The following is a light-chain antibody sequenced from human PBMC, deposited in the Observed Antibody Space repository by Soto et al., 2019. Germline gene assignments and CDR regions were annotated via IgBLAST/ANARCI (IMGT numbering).Light chain of an antibody. CDR3: MQALQTPIT. V-gene: IGKV2-28*01. CDR2: FGS. CDR1: QSLLHSHGYNY. J-gene: IGKJ5*01. Sequence: DIVMTQFPVSLPVTPGEPASISCKSSQSLLHSHGYNYMDWYLQKPGQSPQLLIYFGSCRASGVPDRFSGSGSGTDFTLSISRVEAEDFGVYYCMQALQTPITFGQGTRLEIK.